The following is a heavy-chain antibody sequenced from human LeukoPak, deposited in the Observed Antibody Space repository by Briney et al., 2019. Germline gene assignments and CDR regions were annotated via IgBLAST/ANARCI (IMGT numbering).Heavy chain of an antibody. CDR2: IYPGDSDT. J-gene: IGHJ5*02. V-gene: IGHV5-51*01. Sequence: GESLKISCKGPGYSFTSYWIGWVRQMPGKGLEWMGIIYPGDSDTRYSPSFQGQVTISADKSITTAYLQWSSLKASDTAMYYCARRSSLHYNWFDPWGQGTLVTVSS. CDR3: ARRSSLHYNWFDP. D-gene: IGHD6-6*01. CDR1: GYSFTSYW.